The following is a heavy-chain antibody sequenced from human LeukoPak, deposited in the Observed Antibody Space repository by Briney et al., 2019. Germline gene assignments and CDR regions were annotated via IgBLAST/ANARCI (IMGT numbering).Heavy chain of an antibody. CDR3: ARHNADYDILTGYSHFHYYFDY. CDR1: GGSISSYY. J-gene: IGHJ4*02. CDR2: IYCSGST. Sequence: SETLSLTCTVSGGSISSYYWSWIRQPPGKGLEWIGYIYCSGSTNYNPSLKSRVTISVDTSKNQFSLNLSSVTAADTAVYYCARHNADYDILTGYSHFHYYFDYWGQGTLVTVSS. D-gene: IGHD3-9*01. V-gene: IGHV4-59*08.